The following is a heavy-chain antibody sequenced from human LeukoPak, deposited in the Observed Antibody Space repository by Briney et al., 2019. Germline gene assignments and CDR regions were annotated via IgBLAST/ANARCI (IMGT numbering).Heavy chain of an antibody. D-gene: IGHD5-18*01. CDR2: ISSSGSTI. J-gene: IGHJ4*02. V-gene: IGHV3-48*03. CDR1: GFTFSSYE. CDR3: ARGGQLWLHGYFDY. Sequence: PGGSLRLSCAASGFTFSSYEMNWVRQAPGKGLEWVSYISSSGSTIYYADSMKGRFTISRDNAKNSLYLQTNSLRAEDTAVYYCARGGQLWLHGYFDYWGQGTLVTVSS.